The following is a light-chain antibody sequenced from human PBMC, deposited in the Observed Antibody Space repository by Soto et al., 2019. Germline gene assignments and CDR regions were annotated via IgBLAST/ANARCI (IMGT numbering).Light chain of an antibody. Sequence: AIRMTQSPSSLSASTGDRVTITCRASQGISSYLAWYQQKPGKAPKLLIYKASNLESGVPSRFSGSRSGTEFTLTISSLQPDDFATYYCQQYNSYSWTFGQGTKVDIK. CDR3: QQYNSYSWT. CDR1: QGISSY. J-gene: IGKJ1*01. CDR2: KAS. V-gene: IGKV1-8*01.